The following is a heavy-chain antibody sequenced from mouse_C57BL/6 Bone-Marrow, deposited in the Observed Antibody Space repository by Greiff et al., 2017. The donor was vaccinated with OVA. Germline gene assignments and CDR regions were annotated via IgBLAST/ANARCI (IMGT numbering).Heavy chain of an antibody. J-gene: IGHJ2*01. CDR1: GCTFTSYW. CDR3: ARGGYYGHEDY. CDR2: IDPSDSYT. V-gene: IGHV1-69*01. Sequence: QVQLQQPGAELVMPGASVKLSCKASGCTFTSYWMHWVKQRPGQGLEWIGEIDPSDSYTNYNQKFKGKSTLTVDKSSSTAYMQLSSLTSEDSAVYYCARGGYYGHEDYWGQGTTLTVSS. D-gene: IGHD1-1*01.